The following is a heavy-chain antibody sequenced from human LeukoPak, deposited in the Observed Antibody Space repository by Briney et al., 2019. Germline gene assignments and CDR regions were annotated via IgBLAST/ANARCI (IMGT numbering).Heavy chain of an antibody. D-gene: IGHD2-15*01. CDR2: IYTSGST. Sequence: SQTLSLTCTVSAGSISSGRYYWSWIREPAGKGLEWIERIYTSGSTNYNPSLKSRVTISVDTSKNQFSLKLSSVTAADTAVYYCAKDPRYVVVAATLAEYFQHWGQGTLVTASS. CDR3: AKDPRYVVVAATLAEYFQH. V-gene: IGHV4-61*02. CDR1: AGSISSGRYY. J-gene: IGHJ1*01.